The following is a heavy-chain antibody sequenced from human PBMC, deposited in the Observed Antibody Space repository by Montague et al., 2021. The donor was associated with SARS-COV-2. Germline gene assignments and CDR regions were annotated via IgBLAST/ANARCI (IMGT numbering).Heavy chain of an antibody. CDR3: ARDSEQLPPGAFDI. CDR1: GFNFNSYP. Sequence: SLRLSCAASGFNFNSYPMHWVRQPPGKGLEWVAVISSDGGVNYSADSVKGRFTISRDNSKNTLFLEMHSLRAEDTAVYYCARDSEQLPPGAFDIWGQGTVVTVSS. J-gene: IGHJ3*02. CDR2: ISSDGGVN. V-gene: IGHV3-30*04. D-gene: IGHD1/OR15-1a*01.